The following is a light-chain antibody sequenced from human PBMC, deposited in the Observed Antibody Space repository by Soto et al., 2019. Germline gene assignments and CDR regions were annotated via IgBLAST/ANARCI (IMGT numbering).Light chain of an antibody. V-gene: IGKV3-15*01. CDR2: DAS. Sequence: ELVLTQSPATLSVSPGERATLSCRASQGVGSTLAWYQQAPGQAPRLLIYDASTRATGIPARFSGDGSGTEFTLTISSLQSDDIAVYYCQHYKTWPLSFGGGTKVDIK. J-gene: IGKJ4*01. CDR3: QHYKTWPLS. CDR1: QGVGST.